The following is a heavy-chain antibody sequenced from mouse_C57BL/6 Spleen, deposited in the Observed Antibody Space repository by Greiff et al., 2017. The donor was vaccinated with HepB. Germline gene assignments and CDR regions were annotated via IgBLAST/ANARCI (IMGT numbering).Heavy chain of an antibody. D-gene: IGHD2-5*01. J-gene: IGHJ4*01. Sequence: QVQLKQPGAELVKPGASVKMSCKASGYTFTSYWITWVKQRPVQGLEWIGDIYPGSGSTNYIEKFKSKATLTVDTSSSTAYMQLSSLTSEDSAVYYCARSGSNYGYAMDNWGQGTSVTVSS. CDR1: GYTFTSYW. CDR3: ARSGSNYGYAMDN. CDR2: IYPGSGST. V-gene: IGHV1-55*01.